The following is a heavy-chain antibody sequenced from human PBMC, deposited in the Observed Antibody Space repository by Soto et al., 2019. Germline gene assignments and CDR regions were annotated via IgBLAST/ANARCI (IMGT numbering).Heavy chain of an antibody. Sequence: QVQLVQSGAEVKKPGSSVKVSCKASGGTFSSYAISWVRQAPGQGLEWMGGIIPIFGTANYAQKFQGRVTVTADESTSTAYMELSSLRFEDTAVYYCARDRGYYDYVWGSYHYRSFDYWGQGTLVTVSS. V-gene: IGHV1-69*12. CDR2: IIPIFGTA. J-gene: IGHJ4*02. CDR1: GGTFSSYA. D-gene: IGHD3-16*02. CDR3: ARDRGYYDYVWGSYHYRSFDY.